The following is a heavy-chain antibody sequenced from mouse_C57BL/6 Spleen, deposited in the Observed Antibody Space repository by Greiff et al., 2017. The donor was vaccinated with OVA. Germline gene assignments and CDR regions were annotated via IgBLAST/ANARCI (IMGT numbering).Heavy chain of an antibody. D-gene: IGHD2-4*01. CDR3: ARGGEITDAMDY. J-gene: IGHJ4*01. CDR1: GYAFTNYL. CDR2: INPGSGGT. V-gene: IGHV1-54*01. Sequence: QVQLQQSGAELVRPGTSVKVSCKASGYAFTNYLIEWVKQRPGQGLEWIGVINPGSGGTNYNEKFKGKATLTADKSSSTAYMQLSSLTSEDSAVYFCARGGEITDAMDYWGQGTSVTVSS.